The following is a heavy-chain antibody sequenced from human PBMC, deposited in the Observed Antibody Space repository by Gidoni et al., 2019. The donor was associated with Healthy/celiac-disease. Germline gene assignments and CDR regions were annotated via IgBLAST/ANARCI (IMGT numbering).Heavy chain of an antibody. D-gene: IGHD2-15*01. V-gene: IGHV3-30*18. J-gene: IGHJ4*02. Sequence: QVQLVESGGGVVQPGRSLRLSCAASGFPFSSYGMHWVRQAPGKGLEWVAVISYDGSNKYYADSVKGRFTISRDNSKNTLYLQRNSLRAEDTAVYYCAKSTYGVVAATYDYWGQGTLVTVSS. CDR2: ISYDGSNK. CDR3: AKSTYGVVAATYDY. CDR1: GFPFSSYG.